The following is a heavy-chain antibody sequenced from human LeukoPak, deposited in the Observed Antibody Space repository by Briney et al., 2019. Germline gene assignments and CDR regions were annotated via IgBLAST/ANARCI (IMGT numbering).Heavy chain of an antibody. CDR2: INPNSGGT. CDR1: GYTFTGYY. Sequence: ASVKVSCKASGYTFTGYYMHWVRQAPGQGLEWMGWINPNSGGTNYAQKFQGRVTMTRDTSISTAYMELSRPRSDDTAVYYCAREVLWFGESQYYFDYWGQGTLVTVSS. V-gene: IGHV1-2*02. J-gene: IGHJ4*02. D-gene: IGHD3-10*01. CDR3: AREVLWFGESQYYFDY.